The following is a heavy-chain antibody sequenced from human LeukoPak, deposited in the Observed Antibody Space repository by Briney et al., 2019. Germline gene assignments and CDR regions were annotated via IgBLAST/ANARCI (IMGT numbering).Heavy chain of an antibody. D-gene: IGHD1-14*01. J-gene: IGHJ4*02. CDR1: GGSFSGYY. Sequence: SETLSLTCAVYGGSFSGYYWSWIRQPPGKGLESIGEINHSGSTNYNPSLKSRVTISVDTSKNQFSLKLSSVTAADTAVYYCARGVLPDYWGQGTLVTVSS. V-gene: IGHV4-34*01. CDR3: ARGVLPDY. CDR2: INHSGST.